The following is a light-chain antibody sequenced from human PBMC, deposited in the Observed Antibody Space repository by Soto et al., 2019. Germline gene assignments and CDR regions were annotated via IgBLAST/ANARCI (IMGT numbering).Light chain of an antibody. CDR3: QQDNSYSWT. CDR1: QSISSW. J-gene: IGKJ1*01. V-gene: IGKV1-5*01. Sequence: DIQMTQSPSTLSASVGDRVTITCRASQSISSWLAWYQQKPGKAPKLLIYDASSLESGVPSRFSGSGSGTEFTLTISSLQPDDFANYYFQQDNSYSWTFGHGTKVEIK. CDR2: DAS.